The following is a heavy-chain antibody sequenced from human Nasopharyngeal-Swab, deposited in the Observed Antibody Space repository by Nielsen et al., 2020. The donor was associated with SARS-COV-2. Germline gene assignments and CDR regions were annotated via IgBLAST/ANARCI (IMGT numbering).Heavy chain of an antibody. CDR3: ARDGLDYDFWSAYFMDV. D-gene: IGHD3-3*01. CDR1: GFTFSSYN. CDR2: ISSSSTYI. Sequence: GGSLRLSCAASGFTFSSYNMNWVRQAPGEGLEWVSSISSSSTYIYYADSVKGRFTISRDSAKNSLYLQMNSLRAEDTAVYYCARDGLDYDFWSAYFMDVWGQGTTVTVSS. V-gene: IGHV3-21*01. J-gene: IGHJ6*02.